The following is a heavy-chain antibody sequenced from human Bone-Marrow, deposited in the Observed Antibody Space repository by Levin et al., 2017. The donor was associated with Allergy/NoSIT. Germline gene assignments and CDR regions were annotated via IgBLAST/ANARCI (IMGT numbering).Heavy chain of an antibody. J-gene: IGHJ4*02. CDR3: ARDRVTQQWLVPDY. CDR2: IWYDGSNK. CDR1: GFTFSSYG. Sequence: GGSLRLSCAASGFTFSSYGMHWVRQAPGKGLEWVAVIWYDGSNKYYADSVKGRFTISRDNSKNTLYLQMNSLRAEDTAVYYCARDRVTQQWLVPDYWGQGTLVTVSS. D-gene: IGHD6-19*01. V-gene: IGHV3-33*01.